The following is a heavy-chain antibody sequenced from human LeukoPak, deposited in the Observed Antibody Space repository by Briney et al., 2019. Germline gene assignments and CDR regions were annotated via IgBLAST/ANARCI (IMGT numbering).Heavy chain of an antibody. CDR1: GFTFSSYS. Sequence: PGGSLRLSCAASGFTFSSYSMNWVRRAPGKGPEWVSSISSSSSYIYYADSVKGRFTISRDNAKNSLYLQMNGLRAEDTAVYYCAGLYDSSGYYSRWGQGTLVTVSS. CDR2: ISSSSSYI. V-gene: IGHV3-21*01. D-gene: IGHD3-22*01. J-gene: IGHJ4*02. CDR3: AGLYDSSGYYSR.